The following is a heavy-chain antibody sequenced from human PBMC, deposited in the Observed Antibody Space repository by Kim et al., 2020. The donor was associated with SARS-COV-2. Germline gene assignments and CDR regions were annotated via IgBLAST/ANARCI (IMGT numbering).Heavy chain of an antibody. D-gene: IGHD3-22*01. Sequence: ASVKVSCKASGYTFTSYAMHWVRQAPGQRLEWMGWINAGNGNTKYSQKFQGRVTITRDTSASTAYMELSSLRSEDTAVYYCARDANVYYDSSGYDYWGQGTLVTVSS. CDR3: ARDANVYYDSSGYDY. V-gene: IGHV1-3*01. CDR2: INAGNGNT. J-gene: IGHJ4*02. CDR1: GYTFTSYA.